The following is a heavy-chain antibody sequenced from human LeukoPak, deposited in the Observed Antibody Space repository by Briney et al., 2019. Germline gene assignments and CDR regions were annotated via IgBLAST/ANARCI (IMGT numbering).Heavy chain of an antibody. J-gene: IGHJ4*02. CDR3: ARDGYSGTAADY. CDR1: GGTFSSYA. D-gene: IGHD5-12*01. CDR2: IIPIFGTA. V-gene: IGHV1-69*01. Sequence: SVKVSCKASGGTFSSYAISWVRQAPGQGLEWMGGIIPIFGTANYAQKFQGRVTITADESTSTAYMELSSLRSEDTAVYYCARDGYSGTAADYWGQGTLVTVSS.